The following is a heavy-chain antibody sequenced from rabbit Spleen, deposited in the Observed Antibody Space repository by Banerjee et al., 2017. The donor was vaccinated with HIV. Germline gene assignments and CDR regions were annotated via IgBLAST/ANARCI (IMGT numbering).Heavy chain of an antibody. D-gene: IGHD1-1*01. CDR2: IAGSSSGFT. CDR3: ARDLTGVIGWNFGW. V-gene: IGHV1S40*01. J-gene: IGHJ4*01. Sequence: QSLEESGGDLVKPGASLTLTCTASGFSFSSSDYMCWVRQAPGKGLEWISCIAGSSSGFTYSANWAKGRSTFPKTSSTTVTLQMTSLTAADTATYFCARDLTGVIGWNFGWWGPGTLVTVS. CDR1: GFSFSSSDY.